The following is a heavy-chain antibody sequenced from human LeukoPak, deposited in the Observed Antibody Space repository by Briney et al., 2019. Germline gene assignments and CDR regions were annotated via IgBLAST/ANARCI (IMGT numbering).Heavy chain of an antibody. CDR1: GFTFSNAW. CDR2: IKSKIAGGTT. V-gene: IGHV3-15*01. Sequence: KPGGSLRLSCAASGFTFSNAWMSWVRQAPGKGLEWVGRIKSKIAGGTTDYAAPVKGRFTISRDDPKNTVYLQMNSLETEDTAVYYCTAHHTESCLGYWGQGTLVTVSS. D-gene: IGHD3-16*01. CDR3: TAHHTESCLGY. J-gene: IGHJ4*02.